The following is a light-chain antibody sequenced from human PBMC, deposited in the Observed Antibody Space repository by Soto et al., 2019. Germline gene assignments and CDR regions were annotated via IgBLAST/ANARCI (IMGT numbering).Light chain of an antibody. CDR3: QQYHNWPPQYT. J-gene: IGKJ2*01. CDR2: GAS. CDR1: RTGASN. V-gene: IGKV3-15*01. Sequence: IVMTKPPASLSFSPGDGATLSSRASRTGASNLPGYHQKPGQGPRLLIHGASTRTAGVPARLSGSGSGTDFPLTISSLQSEDFAVYYCQQYHNWPPQYTFGQGTKLQI.